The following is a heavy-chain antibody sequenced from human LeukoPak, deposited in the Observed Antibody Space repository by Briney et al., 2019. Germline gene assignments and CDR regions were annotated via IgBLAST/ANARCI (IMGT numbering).Heavy chain of an antibody. Sequence: SETLSLTCAVYGGSFSGYYWSWIRQPPGKGLEWIGEINHRGSTNYNPSLKSRVTISVDTSKNQFSLKLSSVTAADTAVYYCAGAYGDYEYNYYYYYGMDVWGKGTTVTVSS. CDR3: AGAYGDYEYNYYYYYGMDV. D-gene: IGHD4-17*01. J-gene: IGHJ6*04. CDR1: GGSFSGYY. V-gene: IGHV4-34*01. CDR2: INHRGST.